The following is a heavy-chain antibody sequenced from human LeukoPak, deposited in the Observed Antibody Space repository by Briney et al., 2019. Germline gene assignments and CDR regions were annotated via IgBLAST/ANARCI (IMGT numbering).Heavy chain of an antibody. CDR3: AKLTTVIQGVSRYLDY. J-gene: IGHJ4*02. D-gene: IGHD4-11*01. CDR1: GFTFSSYA. Sequence: PGGSLRLSCAASGFTFSSYAMTWVRQAPGRGLEWVSIITTSGDDTHHADSVKGRFTISRDNSKNTLSLQMNSLRAEDTAVYYCAKLTTVIQGVSRYLDYWGQGTLVTVSS. CDR2: ITTSGDDT. V-gene: IGHV3-23*01.